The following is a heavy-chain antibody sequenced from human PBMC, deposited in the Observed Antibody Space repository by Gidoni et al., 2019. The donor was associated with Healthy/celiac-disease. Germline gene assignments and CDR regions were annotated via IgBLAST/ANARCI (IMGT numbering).Heavy chain of an antibody. CDR2: IKPNRGGT. D-gene: IGHD6-13*01. J-gene: IGHJ4*02. CDR3: ARDSGSSWYQPSSVGGRIDY. CDR1: GDTYTGDS. V-gene: IGHV1-2*02. Sequence: QVQLVQSVAEVKKPGASVKVSCKASGDTYTGDSMHWVRQASGQGLEWMGWIKPNRGGTNYAPKFQGRVTMTRDTSISTAYMGLSRLRSDDTAVYYCARDSGSSWYQPSSVGGRIDYWGQGTLVTVSS.